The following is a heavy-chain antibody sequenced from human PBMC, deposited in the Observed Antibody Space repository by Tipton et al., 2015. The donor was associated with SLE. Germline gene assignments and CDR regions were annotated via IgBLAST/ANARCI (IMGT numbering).Heavy chain of an antibody. V-gene: IGHV3-9*01. CDR1: GFSFSSYD. CDR2: ISWSSGSI. Sequence: SLRLSCAASGFSFSSYDFHWVRQATGKGLEWVSGISWSSGSIGYADSVKGRFTISRDNAKNSLYLQMNSLRAEDTALYYCAKDKGTSWVNGFDIWGQGTMVTVSS. J-gene: IGHJ3*02. D-gene: IGHD6-13*01. CDR3: AKDKGTSWVNGFDI.